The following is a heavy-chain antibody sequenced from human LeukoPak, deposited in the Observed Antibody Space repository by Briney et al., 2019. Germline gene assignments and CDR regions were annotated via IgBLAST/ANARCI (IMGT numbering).Heavy chain of an antibody. J-gene: IGHJ6*03. V-gene: IGHV4-34*01. CDR2: INHSGST. CDR3: ARSPTVFGVVYMDV. D-gene: IGHD3-3*01. CDR1: GGSFSGYY. Sequence: SETLSLTCAVYGGSFSGYYWSWIRQPPGKGLERIGEINHSGSTNYNPSLKSRVTISVDTSKNQFSLKLSSVTAADTAVYYCARSPTVFGVVYMDVWGKGTTVTVSS.